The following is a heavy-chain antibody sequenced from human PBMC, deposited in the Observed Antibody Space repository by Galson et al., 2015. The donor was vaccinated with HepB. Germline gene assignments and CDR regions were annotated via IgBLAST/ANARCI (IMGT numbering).Heavy chain of an antibody. CDR3: ARDGGITIFGVVIRHFDY. J-gene: IGHJ4*02. V-gene: IGHV6-1*01. CDR2: TYYRSKWYN. D-gene: IGHD3-3*01. CDR1: GDSVSSNSAA. Sequence: CAISGDSVSSNSAAWNWIRQSPSRGLEWLGRTYYRSKWYNDYAVSVKSRITINPDTSKNLFSLQLNSVTPEDTAVYYCARDGGITIFGVVIRHFDYWGQGTLVTVSS.